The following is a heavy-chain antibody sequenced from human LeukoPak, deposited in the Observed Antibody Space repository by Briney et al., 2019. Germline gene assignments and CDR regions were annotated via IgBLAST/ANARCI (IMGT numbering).Heavy chain of an antibody. J-gene: IGHJ6*02. CDR3: SRKYSSSSPYYYYGMDV. D-gene: IGHD6-6*01. V-gene: IGHV1-3*01. CDR1: GYRFTSYS. Sequence: ASVKVSCKASGYRFTSYSIHWVRRAPGQRLEWMGSVDAGSDNRKYSQKFQGRVTITSDTSASTAYMELSSLRSEDTAVYYCSRKYSSSSPYYYYGMDVWGQGTTVTVSS. CDR2: VDAGSDNR.